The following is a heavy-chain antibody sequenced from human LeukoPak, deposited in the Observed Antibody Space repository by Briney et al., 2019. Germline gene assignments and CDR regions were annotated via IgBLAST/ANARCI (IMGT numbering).Heavy chain of an antibody. J-gene: IGHJ4*02. CDR1: GGSISSSSYY. V-gene: IGHV4-39*07. D-gene: IGHD3-16*01. CDR2: IYYSGTT. CDR3: AGGSGYYFDY. Sequence: PSETLSLTCTVSGGSISSSSYYWGWIRQPPGKGLECIGSIYYSGTTYYNPSLKSRVTISVDTSKNQFSLKLSSVTAADTAVYYCAGGSGYYFDYWGQGTLVTVSS.